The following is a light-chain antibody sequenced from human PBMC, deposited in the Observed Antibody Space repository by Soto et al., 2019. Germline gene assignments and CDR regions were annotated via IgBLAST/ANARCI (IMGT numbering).Light chain of an antibody. CDR2: DVS. CDR3: SSYTSSSTDV. Sequence: LTQPASVSRSPGQSITISCTGTSSDVGGYNYVSWYQQHPGKAPKLMIYDVSNRPSGVSNRFSGSKSGNTASLTISGLQAEDEADYYCSSYTSSSTDVFGTGTKVTVL. CDR1: SSDVGGYNY. V-gene: IGLV2-14*01. J-gene: IGLJ1*01.